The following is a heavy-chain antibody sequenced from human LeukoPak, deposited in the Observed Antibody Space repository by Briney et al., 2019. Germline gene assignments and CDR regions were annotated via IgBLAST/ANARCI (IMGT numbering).Heavy chain of an antibody. V-gene: IGHV3-30*02. Sequence: GGSLRLSCAASGFTFSSYGMHWIRQAPGKGLEWVAFIRNDGTIIYNADSVKGRFTISRDNSKNTLYLQMNSLRADDTAVYYCATPSIAVAGSDAFDIWGQGTMVTVSS. D-gene: IGHD6-19*01. CDR1: GFTFSSYG. CDR2: IRNDGTII. CDR3: ATPSIAVAGSDAFDI. J-gene: IGHJ3*02.